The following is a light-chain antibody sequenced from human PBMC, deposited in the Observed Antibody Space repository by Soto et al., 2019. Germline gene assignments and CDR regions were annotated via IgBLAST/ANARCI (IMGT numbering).Light chain of an antibody. CDR3: SSYSSSNTLV. V-gene: IGLV2-14*01. CDR2: EVS. Sequence: QSALTQPASVSGSPGQSITISCTGTSSDVGAYNYVSWYQQHPGKAPKLMIFEVSARPSGVSTRFSGSKSGNTAALTISGLQAEDEADYYCSSYSSSNTLVFGGGTKLTVL. CDR1: SSDVGAYNY. J-gene: IGLJ2*01.